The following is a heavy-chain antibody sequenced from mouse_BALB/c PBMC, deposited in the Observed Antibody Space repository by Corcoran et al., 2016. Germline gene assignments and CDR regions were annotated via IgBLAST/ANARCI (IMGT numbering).Heavy chain of an antibody. CDR2: INTHSGVP. J-gene: IGHJ2*01. D-gene: IGHD2-3*01. V-gene: IGHV9-4*02. CDR3: ASRGDGSFDY. CDR1: GYTFTTAG. Sequence: QIQLVQSGPELKKPGETVRISCKASGYTFTTAGMQWVQKMPGKGLKWIGWINTHSGVPKYAEDFKGRFSFSLETSASKAYLQISNLKNEDTATYFCASRGDGSFDYWGQGTTLTVSS.